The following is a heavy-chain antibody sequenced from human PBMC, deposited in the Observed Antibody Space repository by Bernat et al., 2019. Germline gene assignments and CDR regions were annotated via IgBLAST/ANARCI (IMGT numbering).Heavy chain of an antibody. V-gene: IGHV3-53*05. Sequence: EVQLVETGGGLIQPGGSLRLSCAASGFTVSSNYMSWVRQAPGKGLEWVSVIYSGGSTYYADSVKGRFTISRDNSKNTLYLQMNSLRAEDTAVYYCARELRYYYYYMDVWGKGTTVTVSS. J-gene: IGHJ6*03. CDR3: ARELRYYYYYMDV. CDR1: GFTVSSNY. CDR2: IYSGGST.